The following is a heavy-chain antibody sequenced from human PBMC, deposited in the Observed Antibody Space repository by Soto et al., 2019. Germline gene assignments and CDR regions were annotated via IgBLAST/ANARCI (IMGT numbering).Heavy chain of an antibody. CDR1: GYTFTSYG. D-gene: IGHD1-26*01. Sequence: ASVKVSCKASGYTFTSYGISWVRQAPGQGLEWMGWISAYNGNTNYAQKLQGRVTMTTDTSTSTAYMELRSLRSDDTAVYYCARDGPPSLQWELLEAFDIWGQGTMVTVSS. V-gene: IGHV1-18*04. CDR2: ISAYNGNT. J-gene: IGHJ3*02. CDR3: ARDGPPSLQWELLEAFDI.